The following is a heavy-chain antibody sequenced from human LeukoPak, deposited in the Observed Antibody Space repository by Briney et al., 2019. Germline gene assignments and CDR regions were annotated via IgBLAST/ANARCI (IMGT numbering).Heavy chain of an antibody. Sequence: PGGSLRLSCAATGFTFNTFAMHWVRQAPGKGLEWVAVISYDGSDKFYADSVKGRFTISRDSSKNTLYLQMNSLRPEDTAVYYCARARPSMWIDYWGQGTLVTVSS. CDR1: GFTFNTFA. CDR3: ARARPSMWIDY. V-gene: IGHV3-30*04. J-gene: IGHJ4*02. CDR2: ISYDGSDK. D-gene: IGHD5-12*01.